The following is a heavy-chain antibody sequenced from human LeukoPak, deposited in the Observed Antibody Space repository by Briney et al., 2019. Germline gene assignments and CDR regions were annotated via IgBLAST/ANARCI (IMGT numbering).Heavy chain of an antibody. CDR2: ISGSGGST. J-gene: IGHJ4*02. V-gene: IGHV3-23*01. D-gene: IGHD6-19*01. CDR1: GFTFSSYA. CDR3: AKDGAVAGTGTEIDY. Sequence: GGSLRLSCAASGFTFSSYAMSWVRQAPGKGLEWVPAISGSGGSTYYADSVKGRFTISRDNSKNTLYLQMNSLRAEDTAVYYCAKDGAVAGTGTEIDYWGQGTLVTVSS.